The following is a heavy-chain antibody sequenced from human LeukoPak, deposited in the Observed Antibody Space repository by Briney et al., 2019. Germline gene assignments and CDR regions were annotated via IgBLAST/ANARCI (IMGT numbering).Heavy chain of an antibody. CDR2: IWHDGSHK. Sequence: GRSLRLSCAASGFAFNTYAMHWVRQAPGQGLEWVALIWHDGSHKFYSNSVRGQFTTSRDNSKNTVSLQMNNLRPEDTAVYYCAREILGSGSYPDFWGQGTLVTVSS. CDR1: GFAFNTYA. CDR3: AREILGSGSYPDF. D-gene: IGHD3-10*01. V-gene: IGHV3-33*01. J-gene: IGHJ4*02.